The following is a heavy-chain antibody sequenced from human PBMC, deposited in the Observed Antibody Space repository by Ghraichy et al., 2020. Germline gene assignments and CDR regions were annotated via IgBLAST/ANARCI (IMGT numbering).Heavy chain of an antibody. Sequence: SETLSLTCAVSGGSISSGGYSWSWIRQPPGKGLEWIGYIYHSGSTYYNPSLKSRVTISVDRSKNQFSLKLSSVTAADTAVYYCARAAEYCSSTSCYAFDYWGQGTLVTVSS. CDR3: ARAAEYCSSTSCYAFDY. V-gene: IGHV4-30-2*01. CDR2: IYHSGST. D-gene: IGHD2-2*01. CDR1: GGSISSGGYS. J-gene: IGHJ4*02.